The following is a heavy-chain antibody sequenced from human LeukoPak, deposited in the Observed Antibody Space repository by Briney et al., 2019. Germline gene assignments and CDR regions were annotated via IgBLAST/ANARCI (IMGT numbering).Heavy chain of an antibody. CDR1: GGSISSYN. CDR3: ARQQLSQLYYFDY. Sequence: PSETLSLTCTVSGGSISSYNWSWIRQAPGKGLEWIGYIYYSGSTNYNPSLKSRVTISVDTSKNQFSMKLSSVTAADTAVYYCARQQLSQLYYFDYWGQGTLVTVSS. CDR2: IYYSGST. V-gene: IGHV4-59*01. D-gene: IGHD6-13*01. J-gene: IGHJ4*02.